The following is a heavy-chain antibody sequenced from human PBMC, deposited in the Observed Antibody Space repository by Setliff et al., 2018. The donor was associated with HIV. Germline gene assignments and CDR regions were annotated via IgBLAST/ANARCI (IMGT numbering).Heavy chain of an antibody. V-gene: IGHV1-3*01. CDR3: ARGALLAVFDFDH. CDR1: GYTFTTYS. Sequence: ASVKVSCKASGYTFTTYSLHWVRQAPGHSLEWMGWINVGNGDTKYSPELQGRISITRDTSANTAYMELSSLRSDDTAVYFCARGALLAVFDFDHRGQGPQVTVSS. J-gene: IGHJ4*02. CDR2: INVGNGDT. D-gene: IGHD3-10*01.